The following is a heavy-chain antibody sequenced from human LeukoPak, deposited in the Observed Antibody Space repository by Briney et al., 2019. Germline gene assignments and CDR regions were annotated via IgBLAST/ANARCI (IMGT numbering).Heavy chain of an antibody. CDR2: IYYSGST. CDR3: ARGKLGMEAFDI. CDR1: GGSISSSSHY. D-gene: IGHD7-27*01. V-gene: IGHV4-39*07. J-gene: IGHJ3*02. Sequence: SETLSLTCTVSGGSISSSSHYWGWIRQPPGKGLEWIGSIYYSGSTYNNPSLKSRVTISVDTSKNQFSLKLSSVTAADTAVYYCARGKLGMEAFDIWGQGTMVTVSS.